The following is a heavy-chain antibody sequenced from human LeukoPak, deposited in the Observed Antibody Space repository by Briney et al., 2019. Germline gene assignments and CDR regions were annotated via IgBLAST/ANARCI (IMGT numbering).Heavy chain of an antibody. CDR1: GYTLTELS. V-gene: IGHV1-24*01. CDR3: AATFITITMIVVDTDNFGY. D-gene: IGHD3-22*01. CDR2: FDPEDGET. Sequence: ASVKVSCKVSGYTLTELSMHWVRQAPGNGLEWMGGFDPEDGETIYAQKFQGRVTMTEDTSTDTAYMELSSLRSEDTAVYYCAATFITITMIVVDTDNFGYWGQGTLVTVSS. J-gene: IGHJ4*02.